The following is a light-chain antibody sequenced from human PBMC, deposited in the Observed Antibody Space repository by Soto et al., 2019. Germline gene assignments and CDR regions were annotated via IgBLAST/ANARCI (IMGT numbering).Light chain of an antibody. CDR3: QQSYNSPPT. CDR2: GAS. CDR1: ENIRSY. Sequence: DIQMTQSPSSLSASVGDRVTITCRASENIRSYLNWYLHKPGKAPKLLIYGASTLQSGVPSRFTGSGSGTHFTLTISNLQPEDCATYFCQQSYNSPPTFGPGTKVDIK. J-gene: IGKJ1*01. V-gene: IGKV1-39*01.